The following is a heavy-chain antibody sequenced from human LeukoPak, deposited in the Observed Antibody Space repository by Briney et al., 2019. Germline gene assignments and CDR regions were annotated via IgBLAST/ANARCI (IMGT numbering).Heavy chain of an antibody. D-gene: IGHD3-16*01. CDR3: ARFTYHDAFDI. Sequence: SETLSLTCTVSGGSISSYYWSRIRQPPGKGLEWIGYIYYSGSTNYNPSLKSRVTISVDTSKNQFSLKLSSVTAADTAVYYCARFTYHDAFDIWGQGTMVTVSS. CDR1: GGSISSYY. J-gene: IGHJ3*02. CDR2: IYYSGST. V-gene: IGHV4-59*01.